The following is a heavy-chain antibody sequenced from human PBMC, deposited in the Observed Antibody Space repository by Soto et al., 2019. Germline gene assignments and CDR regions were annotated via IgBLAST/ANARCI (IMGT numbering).Heavy chain of an antibody. CDR1: VFTFSSYA. Sequence: GSLRLSCAASVFTFSSYAMHWVRQAPGKGLEWVAVISYDGSNKYYADSVKGRFTISRDNSKNTLYLQMNSLRAEDTAVYYCARDNYYDSSGYPDYWGQGTLVTVSS. J-gene: IGHJ4*02. CDR2: ISYDGSNK. CDR3: ARDNYYDSSGYPDY. V-gene: IGHV3-30-3*01. D-gene: IGHD3-22*01.